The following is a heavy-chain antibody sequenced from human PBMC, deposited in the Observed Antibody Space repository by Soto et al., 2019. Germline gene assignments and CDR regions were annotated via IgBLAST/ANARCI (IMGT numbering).Heavy chain of an antibody. CDR1: GFTFSSYA. J-gene: IGHJ6*02. CDR3: ARELTHIVVVPAASLSYYYYGMDV. Sequence: LRLSCAASGFTFSSYAMHWVRQAPGKGLEWVAVISYDGSNKYYADSVKGRFTISRDNSKNTLYLQMNSLRAEDTAVYYCARELTHIVVVPAASLSYYYYGMDVWGQGTTVTVYS. V-gene: IGHV3-30-3*01. D-gene: IGHD2-2*01. CDR2: ISYDGSNK.